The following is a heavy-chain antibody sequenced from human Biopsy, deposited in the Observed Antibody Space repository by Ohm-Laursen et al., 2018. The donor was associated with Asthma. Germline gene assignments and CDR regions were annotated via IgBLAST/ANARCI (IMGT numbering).Heavy chain of an antibody. CDR3: VRDGTDDAFDI. CDR1: GFTFSSFA. CDR2: ISKDASTQ. V-gene: IGHV3-30*01. J-gene: IGHJ3*02. Sequence: SLRLSCAASGFTFSSFAMSWVRQAPGKGLEWVGVISKDASTQDYADSVKGRFTMARDNSKNTLDLQMNSLREEDTAVYYCVRDGTDDAFDIWGQGTVVSVSS. D-gene: IGHD1-1*01.